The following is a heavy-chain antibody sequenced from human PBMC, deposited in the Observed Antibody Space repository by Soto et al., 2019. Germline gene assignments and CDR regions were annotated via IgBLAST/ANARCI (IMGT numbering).Heavy chain of an antibody. CDR3: ARGAVVTHFDY. Sequence: QVQLVQSGAEEKKPGASVKVSCKASGYTFTSYAMHWVRQAPGQRLEWMGWINAGNGNTKYSPKFQGRVTITRDTSASTAYMELSSLRSEDTAVYYWARGAVVTHFDYWGQGTLVTVSS. V-gene: IGHV1-3*05. CDR2: INAGNGNT. CDR1: GYTFTSYA. D-gene: IGHD2-15*01. J-gene: IGHJ4*02.